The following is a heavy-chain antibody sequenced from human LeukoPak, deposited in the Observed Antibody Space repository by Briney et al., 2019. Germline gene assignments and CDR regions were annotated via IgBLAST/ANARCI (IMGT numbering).Heavy chain of an antibody. Sequence: SETLSLTCTVSGYSISSGYYWDWIRQPPGKGLEWIGTLSHSGSSYYNPSLKSRVTISVDTSKNQFSLKLSSVTAADTAVYYCARFDYYGSGSYLSPDYWGQGTLVTVSS. CDR2: LSHSGSS. CDR3: ARFDYYGSGSYLSPDY. J-gene: IGHJ4*02. CDR1: GYSISSGYY. D-gene: IGHD3-10*01. V-gene: IGHV4-38-2*02.